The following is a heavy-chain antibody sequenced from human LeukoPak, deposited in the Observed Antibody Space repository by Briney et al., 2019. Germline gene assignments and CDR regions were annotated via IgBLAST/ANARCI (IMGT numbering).Heavy chain of an antibody. CDR1: GYTFTGYY. CDR2: INPNSGGT. J-gene: IGHJ4*02. CDR3: ARDASPFDY. Sequence: ASVKVSCKASGYTFTGYYMHWVRQAPGQGLEWMGWINPNSGGTNYAQRFQGRVTMTRDTSISTVYMELSGLRSDDTAVYYCARDASPFDYWGQGTLVTVSS. V-gene: IGHV1-2*02.